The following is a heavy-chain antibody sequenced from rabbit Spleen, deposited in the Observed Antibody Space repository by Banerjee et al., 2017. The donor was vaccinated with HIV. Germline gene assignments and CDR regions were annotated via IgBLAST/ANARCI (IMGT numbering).Heavy chain of an antibody. CDR3: ARDLVGVIGWNFYL. J-gene: IGHJ4*01. CDR1: GFSFSRSYD. CDR2: INAATAKP. D-gene: IGHD1-1*01. Sequence: QEQLVESGGGLVQPEGSLTLTCKASGFSFSRSYDMCWVRQAPGKGLEWIACINAATAKPVYATWAKGRFTISRTSSTTVTLRMTSLTAADTATYFCARDLVGVIGWNFYLWGPGTLVTVS. V-gene: IGHV1S45*01.